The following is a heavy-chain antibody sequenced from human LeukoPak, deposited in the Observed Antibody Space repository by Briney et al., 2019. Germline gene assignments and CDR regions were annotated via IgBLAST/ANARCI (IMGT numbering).Heavy chain of an antibody. Sequence: GGSLRLSCADSRYTFSSYNMHWVRQAPGKGLEWVSGISANAVSTFYADSVKGRFTISRDNSKNTLYLHIDRLGTEDTAVYYCASMPSTEIYYFYYMDVWGKGTTVTVSS. J-gene: IGHJ6*03. CDR3: ASMPSTEIYYFYYMDV. CDR1: RYTFSSYN. CDR2: ISANAVST. D-gene: IGHD2-2*01. V-gene: IGHV3-23*01.